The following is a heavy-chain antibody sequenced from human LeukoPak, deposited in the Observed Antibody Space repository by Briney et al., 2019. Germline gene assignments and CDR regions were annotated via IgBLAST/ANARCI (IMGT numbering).Heavy chain of an antibody. J-gene: IGHJ6*02. CDR2: INHSGST. V-gene: IGHV4-34*01. CDR3: ARGKYDFWSGYSPRRYYGMDV. D-gene: IGHD3-3*01. Sequence: SETLSLTCTVSGGSISSYYWSWIRQPPGKGLEWIGEINHSGSTNYNPSLKSRVTISVDTSKNQFSLKLSSVTAADTAVYYCARGKYDFWSGYSPRRYYGMDVWGQGTTVTVSS. CDR1: GGSISSYY.